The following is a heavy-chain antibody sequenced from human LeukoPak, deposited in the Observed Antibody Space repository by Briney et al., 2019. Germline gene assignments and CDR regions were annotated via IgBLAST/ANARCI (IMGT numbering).Heavy chain of an antibody. J-gene: IGHJ4*02. CDR1: TFTFSIYG. D-gene: IGHD5-12*01. V-gene: IGHV3-30*02. CDR3: ARDRTAYSYGTLFDY. Sequence: GGSLRLSCASTFTFSIYGMHWVRQAPGKGLEWVAFIQYDGTNKYYADSGKGRFTISRDNSRNTLYLQMNSLRAEDTAVYYCARDRTAYSYGTLFDYWGQGTLVTVSS. CDR2: IQYDGTNK.